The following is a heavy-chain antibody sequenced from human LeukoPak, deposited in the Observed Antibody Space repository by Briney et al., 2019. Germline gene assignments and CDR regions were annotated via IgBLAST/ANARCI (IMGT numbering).Heavy chain of an antibody. V-gene: IGHV4-34*01. Sequence: SETLSLTCAVYGGSFSGYYWSWIRQPPGKGLEWIGEINHSGSTNYNPSLKSRVTISVDTSKNQFSLKLSSVTAADTAVYYCARATYYDSSGYYRYFDYWGQGTLVTVSS. D-gene: IGHD3-22*01. CDR3: ARATYYDSSGYYRYFDY. CDR2: INHSGST. CDR1: GGSFSGYY. J-gene: IGHJ4*02.